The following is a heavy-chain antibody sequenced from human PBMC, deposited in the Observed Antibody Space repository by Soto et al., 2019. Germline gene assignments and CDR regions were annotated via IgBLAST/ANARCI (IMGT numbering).Heavy chain of an antibody. Sequence: GGSLRLSCAASGFTFSSYGMHWVRQAPGKGLEWEAVISYDGSNKYYADSVKGRFTISRDNSKNTLYLQMNSLRAEDTAVYYCAKDSAAGTLVDYYYHGMDVWGQGTTVTVSS. CDR1: GFTFSSYG. J-gene: IGHJ6*02. CDR3: AKDSAAGTLVDYYYHGMDV. V-gene: IGHV3-30*18. CDR2: ISYDGSNK. D-gene: IGHD6-13*01.